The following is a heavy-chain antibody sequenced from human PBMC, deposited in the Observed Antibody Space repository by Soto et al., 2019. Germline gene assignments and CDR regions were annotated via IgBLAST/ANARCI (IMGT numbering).Heavy chain of an antibody. CDR1: GYSFSETW. CDR3: ATQMRGSIVGSTYEF. J-gene: IGHJ4*02. D-gene: IGHD2-21*01. Sequence: DLEQSGTEVKKAGEPLRISCKGSGYSFSETWIAWVRQMPGNGLQWMGIIYPGDSDVRYSPSFRGQVTISVDKAISTTYLQWTSLRASDSGMYFCATQMRGSIVGSTYEFWGQGSLVTVSS. V-gene: IGHV5-51*01. CDR2: IYPGDSDV.